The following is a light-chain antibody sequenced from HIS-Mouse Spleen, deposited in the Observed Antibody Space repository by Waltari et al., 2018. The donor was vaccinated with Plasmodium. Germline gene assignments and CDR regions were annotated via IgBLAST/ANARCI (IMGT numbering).Light chain of an antibody. CDR1: QSISSW. Sequence: DIQMTQSPSTLSASVGDRVTSTCRASQSISSWLAWYQQKPVKAPKLLIYKASSLESGVPSRFRGSGSGTEFTLTISSLQPDDFATYYCQQYNSYWTFGQGTKVEIK. J-gene: IGKJ1*01. CDR3: QQYNSYWT. CDR2: KAS. V-gene: IGKV1-5*03.